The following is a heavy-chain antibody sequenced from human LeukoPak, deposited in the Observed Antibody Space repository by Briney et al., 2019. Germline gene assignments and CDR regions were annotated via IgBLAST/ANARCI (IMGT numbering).Heavy chain of an antibody. J-gene: IGHJ5*02. Sequence: GGSLRLSCAASGFTFSSYAMPWVRQAPGKGLEWVEVISCDGSNKYYADSVKGRFTISRDNSKNTLYLQMNGLRAEDTAVYYCARDAGQQLLVGGDSWFDPWGQGTLVTVSS. D-gene: IGHD6-13*01. CDR1: GFTFSSYA. CDR3: ARDAGQQLLVGGDSWFDP. CDR2: ISCDGSNK. V-gene: IGHV3-30-3*01.